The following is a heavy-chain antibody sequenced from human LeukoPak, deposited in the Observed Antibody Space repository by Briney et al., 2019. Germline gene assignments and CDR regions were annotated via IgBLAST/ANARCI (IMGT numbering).Heavy chain of an antibody. Sequence: KPPETLSLTCTVSGVSIFSYYWNWLRQPPGQGLEWIGYTHYSGTTKYNPALESRVTISVDTSKSQFSLKLSSPTAADTVVYYCATGRSIRYFDYWGQGTLLSVS. CDR1: GVSIFSYY. V-gene: IGHV4-59*08. CDR2: THYSGTT. CDR3: ATGRSIRYFDY. J-gene: IGHJ4*02. D-gene: IGHD3-9*01.